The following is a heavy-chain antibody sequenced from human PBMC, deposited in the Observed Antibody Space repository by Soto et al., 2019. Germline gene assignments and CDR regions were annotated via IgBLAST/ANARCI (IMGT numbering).Heavy chain of an antibody. J-gene: IGHJ4*02. V-gene: IGHV3-33*01. Sequence: QVQLVESGGGVVQPGRSLRVSCAASGFTFSSYGFHWVRQAPGKGLEWVAVIWYDGSNNYYTDSVKGRFTISRDNSKNTVYLQMNSLRAEDTAVYYCAREHDGYWGQGTQVTVSS. D-gene: IGHD3-3*01. CDR2: IWYDGSNN. CDR1: GFTFSSYG. CDR3: AREHDGY.